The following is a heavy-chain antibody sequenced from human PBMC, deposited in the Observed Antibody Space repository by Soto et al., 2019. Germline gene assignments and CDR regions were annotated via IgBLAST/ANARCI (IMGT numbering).Heavy chain of an antibody. CDR3: AREAGRYCSGGSCQVDY. CDR2: IYYSGNT. V-gene: IGHV4-39*02. Sequence: SETLSLTCTVSGCSITSSSYYWGWIRQPPGKGLEWIGSIYYSGNTYYTPSLKSRVTISVDTSKNQFSLKLSSVTAADTAVYYCAREAGRYCSGGSCQVDYWGQGTLVTVSS. CDR1: GCSITSSSYY. D-gene: IGHD2-15*01. J-gene: IGHJ4*02.